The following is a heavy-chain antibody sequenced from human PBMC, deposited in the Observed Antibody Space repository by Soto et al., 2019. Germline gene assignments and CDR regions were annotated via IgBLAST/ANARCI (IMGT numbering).Heavy chain of an antibody. Sequence: SETLSLTCTVSGGSISSYYWSWIRQPPGKGLEWIGYIYYSGSTNYNPSLKSRVTISVDTSKNQFSLKLSSVTAADTAVYYCARLGGSGSGGGTFSPDQYWYFDLWGRGTLVTVSS. D-gene: IGHD6-19*01. J-gene: IGHJ2*01. CDR3: ARLGGSGSGGGTFSPDQYWYFDL. V-gene: IGHV4-59*08. CDR1: GGSISSYY. CDR2: IYYSGST.